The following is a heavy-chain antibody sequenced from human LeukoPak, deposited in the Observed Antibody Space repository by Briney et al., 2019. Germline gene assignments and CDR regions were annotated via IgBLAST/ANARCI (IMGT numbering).Heavy chain of an antibody. V-gene: IGHV1-3*01. J-gene: IGHJ4*02. CDR3: ARDDDYGDHKFDY. CDR2: INAGNGNT. Sequence: ASVKVSCKASGYTFTSYAMHWVRQAPGQGLEWMGWINAGNGNTKYSQKFQGRVTITRDTSASTAYMELSSLRSEDTAVYYCARDDDYGDHKFDYWGQGTLVTVSS. CDR1: GYTFTSYA. D-gene: IGHD4-17*01.